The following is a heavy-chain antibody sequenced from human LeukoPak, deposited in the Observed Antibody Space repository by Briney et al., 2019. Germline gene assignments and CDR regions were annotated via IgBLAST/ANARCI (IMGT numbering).Heavy chain of an antibody. D-gene: IGHD1-26*01. V-gene: IGHV4-39*07. CDR2: IYYSGST. CDR1: GGSISRSSYY. J-gene: IGHJ4*02. Sequence: PSETLSLTCVVSGGSISRSSYYWGWIRQPPGKGLEWIGGIYYSGSTYYNPSLKSRVTISVDTSKNQFSLNVSSVTAADTAVYFCARVEYSGSYFDSWGQGTLVTVSS. CDR3: ARVEYSGSYFDS.